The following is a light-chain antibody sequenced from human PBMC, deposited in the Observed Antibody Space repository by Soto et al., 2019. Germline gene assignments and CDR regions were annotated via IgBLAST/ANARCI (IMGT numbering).Light chain of an antibody. CDR2: EVN. CDR3: RSYAGSNNLV. V-gene: IGLV2-8*01. J-gene: IGLJ2*01. Sequence: QSALTQPPSTSGSPGQSVTISCTGTSSDVGDYDYVSWYQQHPGKAPKLMIYEVNKRPSGVPDRFSGSKSGNTASLTVSGLQAEDEAAYQCRSYAGSNNLVFGGGTKLTVL. CDR1: SSDVGDYDY.